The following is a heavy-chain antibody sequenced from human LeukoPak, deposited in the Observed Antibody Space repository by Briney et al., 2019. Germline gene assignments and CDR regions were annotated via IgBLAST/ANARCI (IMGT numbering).Heavy chain of an antibody. V-gene: IGHV4-61*02. CDR2: IYTSGST. CDR3: ARDLFSSSWYANDAFDI. CDR1: GGSISSGSYY. D-gene: IGHD6-13*01. J-gene: IGHJ3*02. Sequence: SQTLSLTCTVSGGSISSGSYYWSWIRQPARKGLEWIGPIYTSGSTNYNPSLKSRVTISVDTSKNQFSLKLSSVTAADTAVYYCARDLFSSSWYANDAFDIWGQGTMVTVSS.